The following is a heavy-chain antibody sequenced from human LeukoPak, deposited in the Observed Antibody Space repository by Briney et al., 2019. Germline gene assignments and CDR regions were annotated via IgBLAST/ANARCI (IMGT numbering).Heavy chain of an antibody. D-gene: IGHD7-27*01. CDR3: AGGLHWGAQFDY. CDR2: ISSSSSTI. J-gene: IGHJ4*02. V-gene: IGHV3-48*02. Sequence: GGSLRLSCAASGFSFSSYSMNWVRQAPGKGLEWVSYISSSSSTIYYADSVRGRFTISRDNAKNSLYLLMNTLRDEDTAVYYCAGGLHWGAQFDYWGQGTLVTVSS. CDR1: GFSFSSYS.